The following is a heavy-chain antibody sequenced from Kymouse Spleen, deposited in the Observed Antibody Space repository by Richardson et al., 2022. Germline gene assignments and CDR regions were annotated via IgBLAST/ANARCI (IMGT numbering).Heavy chain of an antibody. CDR1: GGSISSSSYY. CDR3: ASRIVGALPGMDV. J-gene: IGHJ6*02. Sequence: QLQLQESGPGLVKPSETLSLTCTVSGGSISSSSYYWGWIRQPPGKGLEWIGSIYYSGSTYYNPSLKSRVTISVDTSKNQFSLKLSSVTAADTAVYYCASRIVGALPGMDVWGQGTTVTVSS. V-gene: IGHV4-39*01. D-gene: IGHD1-26*01. CDR2: IYYSGST.